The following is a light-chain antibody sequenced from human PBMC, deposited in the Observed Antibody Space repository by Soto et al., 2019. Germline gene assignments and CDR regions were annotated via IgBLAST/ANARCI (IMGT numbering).Light chain of an antibody. CDR2: EVR. V-gene: IGLV2-14*01. CDR3: SSYTISSTSYV. J-gene: IGLJ1*01. CDR1: SSDVGDYNY. Sequence: QSALTQPASVSGSPGQSITISCTGTSSDVGDYNYVSWYQQHPDKAPRLMIYEVRNRPSGVSDRFSGSKSGNTASLTISGLQAEDEADYYCSSYTISSTSYVFGPGTKLTVL.